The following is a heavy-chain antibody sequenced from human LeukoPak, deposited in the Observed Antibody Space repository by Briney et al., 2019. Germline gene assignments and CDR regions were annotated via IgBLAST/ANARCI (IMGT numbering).Heavy chain of an antibody. CDR1: GFTFSSYS. CDR2: ISNDGGNK. CDR3: ARDRYYGSGSSYYYYYYGMDV. D-gene: IGHD3-10*01. J-gene: IGHJ6*02. V-gene: IGHV3-30*03. Sequence: GGSLRLSCAASGFTFSSYSMNWVRQAPGKGLEWVAVISNDGGNKYYADSVKGRFTLSRDNSKNTLYLQMNSLRAEDTAVYYCARDRYYGSGSSYYYYYYGMDVWGQGTTVTVSS.